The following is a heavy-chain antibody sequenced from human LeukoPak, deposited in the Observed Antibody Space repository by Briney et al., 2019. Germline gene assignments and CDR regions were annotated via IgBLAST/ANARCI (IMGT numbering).Heavy chain of an antibody. CDR2: IYYSGRT. CDR1: AGSISNYY. D-gene: IGHD2-8*01. V-gene: IGHV4-59*01. CDR3: ASAPNGDFFDC. Sequence: KSSETLSLTCTVSAGSISNYYWSWIRQAPGKALEWIGYIYYSGRTNYNPSLKSRVTISEGTSTNQFTLKLSSVTTADTAIYYCASAPNGDFFDCWGQGTLVTVSS. J-gene: IGHJ4*02.